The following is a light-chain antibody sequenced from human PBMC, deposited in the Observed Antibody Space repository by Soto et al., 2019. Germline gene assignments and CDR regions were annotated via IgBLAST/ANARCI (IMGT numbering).Light chain of an antibody. Sequence: QSALTQPASVSGSPGQSITISCTGTSSDIGAYASVSWYQHHPDKAPKLIIYSVSHRSSGVSDRFSGSKSGNTAALTISGRNTADEADYYCSSATSSSTYVFGTGTKLTVL. J-gene: IGLJ1*01. CDR2: SVS. V-gene: IGLV2-14*01. CDR1: SSDIGAYAS. CDR3: SSATSSSTYV.